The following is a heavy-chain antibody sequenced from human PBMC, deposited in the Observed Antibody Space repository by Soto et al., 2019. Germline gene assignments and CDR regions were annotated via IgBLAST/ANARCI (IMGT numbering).Heavy chain of an antibody. D-gene: IGHD3-3*01. V-gene: IGHV4-30-4*01. CDR2: IYYSGST. Sequence: PSETLSLTCTVSGGSISSGDYYCSWIRQPPGKGLEWIGYIYYSGSTYYNPSLKSRVTISVDTSKNQFSLKLSSVTAADTAVYYCAREGYDFWSGYYAFDYWGQGTLVTVSS. CDR1: GGSISSGDYY. CDR3: AREGYDFWSGYYAFDY. J-gene: IGHJ4*02.